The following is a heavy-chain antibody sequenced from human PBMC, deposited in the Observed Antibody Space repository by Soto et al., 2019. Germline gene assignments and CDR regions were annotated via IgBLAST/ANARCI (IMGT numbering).Heavy chain of an antibody. CDR2: ISGSGGST. CDR1: GFTFSSYA. J-gene: IGHJ4*02. Sequence: GGSLRLSCAASGFTFSSYAMSWVRQAPGKGLEWVSAISGSGGSTYYADSVKGRFTISRDNSKNTLYLQMNSLRAEDTAVYYCAKDLIRDSYGPGDFDYWGQGTLVTVSS. V-gene: IGHV3-23*01. CDR3: AKDLIRDSYGPGDFDY. D-gene: IGHD5-18*01.